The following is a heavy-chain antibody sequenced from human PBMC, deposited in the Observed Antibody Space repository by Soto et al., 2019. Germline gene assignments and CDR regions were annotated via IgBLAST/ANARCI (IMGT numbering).Heavy chain of an antibody. CDR3: ARDPNYYDSSGYSDYGY. Sequence: GGSLRLSCAASGFTFSSYWMSWVRQAPGKGLEWVANIKQDGSEKYYVDSVKGRFTISRDNAKNSLYLQMNSPRAEDTAVYYCARDPNYYDSSGYSDYGYWGQGTLVTVSS. CDR2: IKQDGSEK. J-gene: IGHJ4*02. D-gene: IGHD3-22*01. V-gene: IGHV3-7*01. CDR1: GFTFSSYW.